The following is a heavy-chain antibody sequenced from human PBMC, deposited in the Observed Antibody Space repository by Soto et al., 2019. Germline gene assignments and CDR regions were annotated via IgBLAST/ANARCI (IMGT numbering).Heavy chain of an antibody. CDR1: GGTVSSYT. D-gene: IGHD3-10*01. CDR2: IIPILAIA. Sequence: QVQLVQSGAEVKKPGSSVKVSCKASGGTVSSYTISWVRQAPGQGLEWMGKIIPILAIANYGQKFQGRVTITADKFTNTAYMELSSLRSEDTAVYYCATKAGITMLRGVGYGMDVWGQGTTVTVSS. J-gene: IGHJ6*02. V-gene: IGHV1-69*02. CDR3: ATKAGITMLRGVGYGMDV.